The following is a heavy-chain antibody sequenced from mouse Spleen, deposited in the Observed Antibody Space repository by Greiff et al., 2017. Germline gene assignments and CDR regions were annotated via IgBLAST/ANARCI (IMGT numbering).Heavy chain of an antibody. Sequence: EVKLVESGPELVKPGASVKISCKASGYSFTDYNMNWVKQSNGKSLEWIGVINPNYGTTSYNQKFKGKATLTVDQSSSTAYMQLNSLTSEDSAVYYCAEARSYDGYYDAMDYWGQGTSVTVSS. CDR2: INPNYGTT. CDR1: GYSFTDYN. D-gene: IGHD2-3*01. CDR3: AEARSYDGYYDAMDY. V-gene: IGHV1-39*01. J-gene: IGHJ4*01.